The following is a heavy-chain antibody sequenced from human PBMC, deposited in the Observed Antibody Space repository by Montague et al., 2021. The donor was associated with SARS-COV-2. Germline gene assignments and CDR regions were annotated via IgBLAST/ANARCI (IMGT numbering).Heavy chain of an antibody. D-gene: IGHD3-16*02. V-gene: IGHV4-39*01. CDR3: ARHVTFGGVVVALDY. CDR1: GASISSSENS. Sequence: SETRSLTCTVSGASISSSENSWGWIRQSPGKGLGWFGSIFYSGTTYFNPSLRSRIAISVDTSKNQFSLKVTSVTAADTAVYYCARHVTFGGVVVALDYWGQGHLVSVSS. CDR2: IFYSGTT. J-gene: IGHJ4*02.